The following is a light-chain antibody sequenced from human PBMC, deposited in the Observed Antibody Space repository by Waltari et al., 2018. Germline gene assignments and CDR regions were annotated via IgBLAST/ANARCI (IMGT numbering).Light chain of an antibody. CDR2: DVS. CDR3: QHYSHSSPWT. V-gene: IGKV1-5*01. CDR1: QSVSDW. J-gene: IGKJ1*01. Sequence: DIQMTQSPSTLSASVGDRVTITCRASQSVSDWLAWYQQKPGKAPDLLIFDVSTLKSGVPSRFSGRGSGTEFTLTISSLQPDDFATYYCQHYSHSSPWTFGQGTKVEIK.